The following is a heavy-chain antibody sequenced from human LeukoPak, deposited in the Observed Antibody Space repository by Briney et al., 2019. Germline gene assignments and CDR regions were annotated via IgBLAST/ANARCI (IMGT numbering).Heavy chain of an antibody. Sequence: SETLSLTCAVYGGSFSGYYWSWIRQPPGKGLEWIGEINHSGSTNYNPSLKSRVTISVDTSKNQFSLKLSSVTAADTAVYYCARLRRVMVRGVIRGFDPWGQGTLVTVSS. D-gene: IGHD3-10*01. V-gene: IGHV4-34*01. CDR2: INHSGST. J-gene: IGHJ5*02. CDR1: GGSFSGYY. CDR3: ARLRRVMVRGVIRGFDP.